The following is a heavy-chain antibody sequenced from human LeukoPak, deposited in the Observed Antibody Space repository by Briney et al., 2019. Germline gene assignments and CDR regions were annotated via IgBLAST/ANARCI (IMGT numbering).Heavy chain of an antibody. D-gene: IGHD2-2*02. J-gene: IGHJ6*02. CDR1: GGTFSSDA. Sequence: SVKVSCKASGGTFSSDAISWGRQAPGQGLEWMGGIIPIFGTANYVQRCQGGVTITADESTATAYMELSSLRSEDTAVYYCATDSPYCSSTSCYTYGKDVWGQGTPVTVSS. CDR2: IIPIFGTA. V-gene: IGHV1-69*13. CDR3: ATDSPYCSSTSCYTYGKDV.